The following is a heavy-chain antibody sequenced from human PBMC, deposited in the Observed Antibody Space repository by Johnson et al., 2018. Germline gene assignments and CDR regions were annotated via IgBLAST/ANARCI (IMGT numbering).Heavy chain of an antibody. CDR2: ISYDGSNK. CDR3: AKGARYYDLASGMDV. J-gene: IGHJ6*02. CDR1: GFTFSSND. D-gene: IGHD3-3*01. Sequence: QVQLVEYGGGVVQPGRSLRLSCAASGFTFSSNDMHWVRQAPGQGLEWVAVISYDGSNKYYADSVKGRFTISRDNSKNTLYMQMNSRRDEDTAVFYCAKGARYYDLASGMDVWGQGTTVSVSS. V-gene: IGHV3-30*18.